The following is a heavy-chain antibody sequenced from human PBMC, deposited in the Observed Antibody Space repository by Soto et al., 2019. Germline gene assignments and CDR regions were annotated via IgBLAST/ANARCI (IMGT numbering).Heavy chain of an antibody. V-gene: IGHV5-51*01. CDR2: IYPGDSDT. CDR1: GYSFTSYW. Sequence: GESLKISCKGSGYSFTSYWIGWVRQMPGKGLEWMGIIYPGDSDTRYSPSFQGQVTISADKSISTAYLQWSSLKASDTAMYYCARHAPLCTAGIDAFDIWGQGTMVTVSS. J-gene: IGHJ3*02. D-gene: IGHD6-13*01. CDR3: ARHAPLCTAGIDAFDI.